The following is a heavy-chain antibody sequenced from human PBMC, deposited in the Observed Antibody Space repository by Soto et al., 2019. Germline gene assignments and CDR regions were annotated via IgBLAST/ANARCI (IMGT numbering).Heavy chain of an antibody. Sequence: PSETLSLTCTVSGGSISSSIYYLGWIRQPPGKGLEWIGSIYYSGSTYYNPSLKSRVTISVDTSKNQFSLKLSSVTAADTAVYYCMLGSGXKDFDYWGQGTLVT. CDR2: IYYSGST. CDR3: MLGSGXKDFDY. CDR1: GGSISSSIYY. V-gene: IGHV4-39*01. D-gene: IGHD3-22*01. J-gene: IGHJ4*02.